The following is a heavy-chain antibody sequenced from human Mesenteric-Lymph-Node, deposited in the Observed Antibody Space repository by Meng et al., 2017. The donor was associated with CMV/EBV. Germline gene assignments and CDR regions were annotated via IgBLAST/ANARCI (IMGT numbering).Heavy chain of an antibody. V-gene: IGHV4-4*02. Sequence: TCTGSGGSIITSDWWTWLRQPPGKGLEWIGEIYDTESTNYNPSLKSRVTISVDKSKNQFSLALSSVTAADTAMYYCARDRGGAGYFDYWGQGALVTVSS. J-gene: IGHJ4*02. CDR3: ARDRGGAGYFDY. D-gene: IGHD1-26*01. CDR1: GGSIITSDW. CDR2: IYDTEST.